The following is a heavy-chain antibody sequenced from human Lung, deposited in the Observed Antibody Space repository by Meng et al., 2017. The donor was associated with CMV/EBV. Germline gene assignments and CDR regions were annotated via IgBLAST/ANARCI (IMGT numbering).Heavy chain of an antibody. D-gene: IGHD3-3*01. CDR2: LNLNSGGT. Sequence: QVQLVQPGAEVKKPGASLKLSCKASGYTFTDYYIHWVRQAPGQGLEWMGWLNLNSGGTHDSQNFQGRVTMTTNTSISTAYMELSRLTSDDTAVYYCAGDKGWSGYDVWGQGTLFNVSP. CDR3: AGDKGWSGYDV. CDR1: GYTFTDYY. V-gene: IGHV1-2*02. J-gene: IGHJ4*02.